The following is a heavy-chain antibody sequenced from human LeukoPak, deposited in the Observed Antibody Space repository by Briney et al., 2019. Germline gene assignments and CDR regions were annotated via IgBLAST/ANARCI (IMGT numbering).Heavy chain of an antibody. CDR2: ISGSGGST. CDR1: GFTFSSYA. V-gene: IGHV3-23*01. CDR3: AKVVPYYDSITGYFDY. D-gene: IGHD3-22*01. Sequence: GGSLRLSCAASGFTFSSYAMSWVRQAPGKGLEWVSAISGSGGSTYYADSVKGRFTISRDNSKNTLYLQMNSLRAEDTAVNYCAKVVPYYDSITGYFDYWGQGTLVTVSS. J-gene: IGHJ4*02.